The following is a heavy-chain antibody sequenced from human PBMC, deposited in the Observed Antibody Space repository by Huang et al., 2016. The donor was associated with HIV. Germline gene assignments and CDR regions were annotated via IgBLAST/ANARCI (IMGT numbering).Heavy chain of an antibody. V-gene: IGHV4-34*02. CDR1: NSSFSRHY. D-gene: IGHD3-16*01. CDR2: INHSGST. Sequence: QVLLKQWGAGLLKPSETLSLTCAVYNSSFSRHYWNWIRQSPGKGLEWIGQINHSGSTSYTPSLNSRLTISVDTSTNQFSLKLTSVTAADTAVYFCAREVMLTFGRPFDSWGQGSLVTVSS. J-gene: IGHJ5*01. CDR3: AREVMLTFGRPFDS.